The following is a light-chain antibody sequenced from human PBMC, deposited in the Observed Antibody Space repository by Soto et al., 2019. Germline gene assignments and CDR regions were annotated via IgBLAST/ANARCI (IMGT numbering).Light chain of an antibody. J-gene: IGLJ2*01. CDR1: SGHSSYA. Sequence: QLVLTQSPSASASLGASVKLTCTLSSGHSSYAIAWQQQQPEKGPRYLMRLNSDGSHSKGDCIPDRFSGSSSGAERYLTISSLQSEDEADYYCQTWGTGIPVVFGGGTKVTVL. CDR3: QTWGTGIPVV. CDR2: LNSDGSH. V-gene: IGLV4-69*01.